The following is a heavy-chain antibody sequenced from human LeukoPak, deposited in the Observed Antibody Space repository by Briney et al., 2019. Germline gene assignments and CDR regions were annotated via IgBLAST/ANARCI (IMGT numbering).Heavy chain of an antibody. Sequence: GGSLRLSCAASGFTVSSNYMSWVRQAPGKGLEWVSVIYSGGSTYYADSVKGRFTISRDNSKNTLCLQMNSLRAEDTVVYYCARDDSSGDAFDIWGQGTMVTVSS. CDR3: ARDDSSGDAFDI. J-gene: IGHJ3*02. CDR2: IYSGGST. CDR1: GFTVSSNY. D-gene: IGHD3-22*01. V-gene: IGHV3-53*01.